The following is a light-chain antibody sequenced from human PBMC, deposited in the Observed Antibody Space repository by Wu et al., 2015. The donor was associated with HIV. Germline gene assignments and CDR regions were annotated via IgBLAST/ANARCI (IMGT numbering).Light chain of an antibody. J-gene: IGKJ3*01. CDR3: QQHNNWPFT. V-gene: IGKV3-11*01. CDR2: DAS. CDR1: QRVSTY. Sequence: EIVLTQSPDTLSLSPGERATLSCRASQRVSTYLGWYQHKPGQAPRLLIYDASNRATGIPPRFSGSGSGTDFTLTISSLEAEDFAVYYCQQHNNWPFTFGPGTKVDFK.